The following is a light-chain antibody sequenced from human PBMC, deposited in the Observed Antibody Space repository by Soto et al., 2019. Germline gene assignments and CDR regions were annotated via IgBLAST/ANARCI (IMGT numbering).Light chain of an antibody. CDR1: QSVSNTY. V-gene: IGKV3-20*01. Sequence: EIVLTQSPGTLSLSPGERATLSCRASQSVSNTYLAWYQQKPGQAPRLLIYGASSRATGIPDRFSGSGSGTDFTLTINRLEPEDFAVYYCQQYGSSPWTFGQGTKVDIK. J-gene: IGKJ1*01. CDR3: QQYGSSPWT. CDR2: GAS.